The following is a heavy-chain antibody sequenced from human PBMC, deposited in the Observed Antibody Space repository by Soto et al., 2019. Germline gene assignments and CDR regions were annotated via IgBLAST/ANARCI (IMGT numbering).Heavy chain of an antibody. Sequence: ASVKVSCKVSGYTLSELSMHWVRQAPGKGLEWMGGFDLGGGETIYAQKFQGRVTMTRDTSTGTAYMEMSSLRSEDTAVYYCARVAGRGAVQYYYYGMDVWGQGTTVTVSS. V-gene: IGHV1-24*01. CDR3: ARVAGRGAVQYYYYGMDV. CDR2: FDLGGGET. J-gene: IGHJ6*02. D-gene: IGHD1-26*01. CDR1: GYTLSELS.